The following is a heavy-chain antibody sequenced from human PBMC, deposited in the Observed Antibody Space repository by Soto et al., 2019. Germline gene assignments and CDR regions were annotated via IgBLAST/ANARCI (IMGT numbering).Heavy chain of an antibody. V-gene: IGHV3-21*06. CDR2: ISSTTSYV. CDR3: ARDPSEGRVGNWFES. CDR1: GLLVNNNY. Sequence: GGSLRLSCAASGLLVNNNYMSWVRQAPGKGLEWVASISSTTSYVYYADSVKGRFSTSRDNAKNILYLEMYALRTEDTAVYYCARDPSEGRVGNWFESWGQGTLVTVPQ. D-gene: IGHD2-2*01. J-gene: IGHJ5*01.